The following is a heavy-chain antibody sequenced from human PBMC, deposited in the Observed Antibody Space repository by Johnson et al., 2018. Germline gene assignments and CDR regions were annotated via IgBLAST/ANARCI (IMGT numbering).Heavy chain of an antibody. CDR3: ARDKKGMASSWYTGGYFHH. Sequence: QVQLVESGGGVVQPGRSLRLSCAASGFTFSTYAMHWVRQAPGKGLEWVAVISYDGGNKYLAGPVKGGFTIPRDNSKNTLALQMNSRGAEDSAVYYCARDKKGMASSWYTGGYFHHWGQGTLVTVSS. CDR2: ISYDGGNK. J-gene: IGHJ1*01. CDR1: GFTFSTYA. D-gene: IGHD6-13*01. V-gene: IGHV3-30*03.